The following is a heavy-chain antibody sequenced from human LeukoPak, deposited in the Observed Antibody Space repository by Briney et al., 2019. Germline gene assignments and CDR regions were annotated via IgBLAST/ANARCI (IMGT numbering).Heavy chain of an antibody. CDR3: ARFSSYYDSSPHYVDH. D-gene: IGHD3-22*01. Sequence: PSETLSLTCTVSGGSISTSSYYWSWIRQSPGKGLESLGYIYYTGSTNYNPSLKSRVTMSVDTSNNQFSLRLSSVTAADTAVYYCARFSSYYDSSPHYVDHWGQGTLVSVSA. CDR1: GGSISTSSYY. CDR2: IYYTGST. V-gene: IGHV4-61*01. J-gene: IGHJ4*02.